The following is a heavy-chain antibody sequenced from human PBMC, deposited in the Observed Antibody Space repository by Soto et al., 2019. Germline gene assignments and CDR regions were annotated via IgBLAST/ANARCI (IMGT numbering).Heavy chain of an antibody. CDR3: TTGLSSGHYSFGF. J-gene: IGHJ4*02. CDR2: IKRNTDGGTA. V-gene: IGHV3-15*01. Sequence: EVPLVESGGGLVKPGGSLRLACAASGFTFNDAWMSWVRQAPGKGLEWVGRIKRNTDGGTADYAAPVKGRFTISRDDSKNALSRQRTSLQTEDTAIYCCTTGLSSGHYSFGFWGQGTLVTVSS. D-gene: IGHD3-22*01. CDR1: GFTFNDAW.